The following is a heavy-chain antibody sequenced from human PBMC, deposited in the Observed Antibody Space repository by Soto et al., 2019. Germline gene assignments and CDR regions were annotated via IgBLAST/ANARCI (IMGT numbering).Heavy chain of an antibody. CDR2: INHSGST. J-gene: IGHJ4*02. CDR1: GGSFSGYY. V-gene: IGHV4-34*01. D-gene: IGHD2-15*01. CDR3: ARGGNIVVVATHTIFDY. Sequence: SETLSLTCAVYGGSFSGYYWSWIRQPPGKGLEWIGEINHSGSTNYNPSLKSRVTISVDTSKNQFSLKLSSVTAADTAVYYCARGGNIVVVATHTIFDYWGQGTLVTVSS.